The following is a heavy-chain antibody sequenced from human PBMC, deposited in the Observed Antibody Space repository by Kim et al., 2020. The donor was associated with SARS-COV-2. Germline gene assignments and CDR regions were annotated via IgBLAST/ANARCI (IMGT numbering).Heavy chain of an antibody. V-gene: IGHV2-5*02. CDR3: AHGRPAGNSYGVLDY. Sequence: SGPTLVKPTQTLTLTCTFSGFSLRTRGVGVGWIRQPPGKALEWLALIYWDGDERYSPSLKSRLTITKDTSKNQVVLIMTNMDPVDTATYYCAHGRPAGNSYGVLDYWGQGTLVTVSS. D-gene: IGHD5-18*01. J-gene: IGHJ4*02. CDR1: GFSLRTRGVG. CDR2: IYWDGDE.